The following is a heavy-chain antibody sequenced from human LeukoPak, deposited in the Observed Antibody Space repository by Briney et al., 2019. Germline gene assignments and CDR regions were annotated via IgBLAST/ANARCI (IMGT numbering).Heavy chain of an antibody. CDR3: ARIVGAADY. D-gene: IGHD1-26*01. CDR1: GFTFSSYW. CDR2: INSDGSST. J-gene: IGHJ4*02. Sequence: GGSLRLSCAASGFTFSSYWMYWVRQAPGKGLVWVSRINSDGSSTSHADSVKGRFTISRDNAKNSLYLQMNSLRAEDTAVYYCARIVGAADYWGQGTLVTVSS. V-gene: IGHV3-74*01.